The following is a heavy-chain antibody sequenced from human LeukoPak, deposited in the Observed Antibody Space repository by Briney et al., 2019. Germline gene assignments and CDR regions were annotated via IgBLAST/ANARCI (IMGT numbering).Heavy chain of an antibody. CDR3: ARGGGTMVRGVIIGGSLNWFDP. V-gene: IGHV1-8*03. D-gene: IGHD3-10*01. CDR2: MNPNSGYT. CDR1: VYTFTGYD. J-gene: IGHJ5*02. Sequence: ASVKVSCKASVYTFTGYDINWVRQAPGQGLGWMGWMNPNSGYTGYAQKFPGRVTSTRNTSISTAYMELSSLRSEDTAVYYCARGGGTMVRGVIIGGSLNWFDPWGQGTLVTVSS.